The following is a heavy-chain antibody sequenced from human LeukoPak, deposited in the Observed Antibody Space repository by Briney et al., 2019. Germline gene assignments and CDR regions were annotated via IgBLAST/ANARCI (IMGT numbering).Heavy chain of an antibody. Sequence: NPSQTLSLTCTVSGGSISSGSYYWRWIRQPAGKGLEWIGRIYTSGSTNYNPSLKSRVTILVDTSKNQFSLKLSSVTAADTAVYYCARTTEGYAGGPGYSYYYYMDVWGKGTTVTISS. CDR3: ARTTEGYAGGPGYSYYYYMDV. V-gene: IGHV4-61*02. CDR2: IYTSGST. J-gene: IGHJ6*03. CDR1: GGSISSGSYY. D-gene: IGHD5-12*01.